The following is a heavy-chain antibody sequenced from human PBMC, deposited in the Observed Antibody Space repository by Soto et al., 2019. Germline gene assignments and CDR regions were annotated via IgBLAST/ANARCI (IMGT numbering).Heavy chain of an antibody. CDR2: ISGSGGST. Sequence: GGSLRLSCAASGFTFSSYAMSWVRQAPGKGLEWVSAISGSGGSTYYADSVKGRFTISRDNSKNTLYLQMNSLRAEDTAVYYCAKVFFRPSPLRAMTVPKGYFDYWGQGTLVTVSS. CDR1: GFTFSSYA. D-gene: IGHD2-2*01. V-gene: IGHV3-23*01. J-gene: IGHJ4*02. CDR3: AKVFFRPSPLRAMTVPKGYFDY.